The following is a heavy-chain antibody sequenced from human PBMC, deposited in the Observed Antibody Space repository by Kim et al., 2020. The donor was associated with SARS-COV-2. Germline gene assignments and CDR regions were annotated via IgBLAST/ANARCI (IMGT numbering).Heavy chain of an antibody. V-gene: IGHV3-23*01. Sequence: YYADSVKGRFTISRDNSKNTLYLQMNSLRAEDTAVYYCAKEGSGSLPFDYWGQGTLVTVSS. J-gene: IGHJ4*02. CDR3: AKEGSGSLPFDY. D-gene: IGHD1-26*01.